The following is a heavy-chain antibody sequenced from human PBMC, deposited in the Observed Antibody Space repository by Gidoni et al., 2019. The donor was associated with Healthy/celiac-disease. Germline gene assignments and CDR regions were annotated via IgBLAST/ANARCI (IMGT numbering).Heavy chain of an antibody. V-gene: IGHV7-4-1*02. CDR1: GYTFTSYA. J-gene: IGHJ4*02. D-gene: IGHD3-16*01. CDR2: INTNTGNP. Sequence: QVQLVQSGSELKKPGASVKVSCKASGYTFTSYAMNWVRQAPGQGLAWMGWINTNTGNPTYAQGFTGRFVFSLDTSVSTAYLQISSLKAEDTAVYYCARDDYDYIWGSYRSLSYFDYWGQGTLVTVSS. CDR3: ARDDYDYIWGSYRSLSYFDY.